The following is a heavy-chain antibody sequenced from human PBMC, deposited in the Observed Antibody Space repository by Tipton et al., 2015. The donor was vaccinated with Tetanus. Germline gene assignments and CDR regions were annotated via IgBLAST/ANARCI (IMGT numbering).Heavy chain of an antibody. J-gene: IGHJ6*02. D-gene: IGHD5-18*01. Sequence: GLVKPSETLSLTCAVYGGSFSGYYWSWIRQPPGKGLEWIGEINHSGSTYYNPSLKSRVTISVDTSKNQFSLKLSSVTAADTAVYYCARGSPRGYSYGYVGYYYYGMDVWGQGTTVTVSS. CDR3: ARGSPRGYSYGYVGYYYYGMDV. CDR1: GGSFSGYY. CDR2: INHSGST. V-gene: IGHV4-34*01.